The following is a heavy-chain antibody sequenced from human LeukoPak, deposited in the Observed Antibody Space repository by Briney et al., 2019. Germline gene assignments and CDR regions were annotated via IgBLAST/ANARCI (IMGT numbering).Heavy chain of an antibody. CDR1: GFDFSSYA. D-gene: IGHD1-26*01. V-gene: IGHV3-23*01. Sequence: GGSLILSCVASGFDFSSYAMTWVRQAPGRGLEWVSTIGAYAARTYYADSVKGRFTTSRENSKSTLSLQMNSLRAEDTALYYCAKDPLGGGSSLINWFDSWGQGVWVTVSS. CDR3: AKDPLGGGSSLINWFDS. J-gene: IGHJ5*01. CDR2: IGAYAART.